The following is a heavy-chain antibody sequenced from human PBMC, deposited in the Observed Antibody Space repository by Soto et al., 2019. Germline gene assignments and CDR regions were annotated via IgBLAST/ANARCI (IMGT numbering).Heavy chain of an antibody. D-gene: IGHD6-6*01. Sequence: GGSLRLSCAASGFTFSSYGMHWVRQAPGKGLEWVAVISYDGSNKYYADPVKGRFTIPRDNSKNTLYLQMNSVIAEDTAVHYCAKALGIAARRDSYYGMDVWGQGTTVTVSS. J-gene: IGHJ6*02. V-gene: IGHV3-30*18. CDR2: ISYDGSNK. CDR1: GFTFSSYG. CDR3: AKALGIAARRDSYYGMDV.